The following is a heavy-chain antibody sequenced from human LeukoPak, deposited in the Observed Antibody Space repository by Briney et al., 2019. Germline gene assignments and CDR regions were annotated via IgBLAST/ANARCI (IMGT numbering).Heavy chain of an antibody. CDR1: GGTFSSYA. V-gene: IGHV1-69*05. CDR3: AVDIAVAGHFDY. Sequence: SVKVSCKASGGTFSSYAIGWVRQAPGQGLEWMGGIIPIFGTANYAQKFQGRVTITTDESTSTAYMELSSLRSEDTAAYYCAVDIAVAGHFDYWGQGTLVTVSS. D-gene: IGHD6-19*01. J-gene: IGHJ4*02. CDR2: IIPIFGTA.